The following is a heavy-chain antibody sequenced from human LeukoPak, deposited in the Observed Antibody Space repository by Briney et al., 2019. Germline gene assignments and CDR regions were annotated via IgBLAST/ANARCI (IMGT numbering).Heavy chain of an antibody. CDR3: ARGFNEMTPGGFDY. V-gene: IGHV6-1*01. Sequence: SQTLSLTCAISGDSVSSSSAAWNWIRQSPSRGLEWLGRTYYRSKWSKDYAVSVRSRITINPDTSKNHFSLQLNSVTPEDTAVYYCARGFNEMTPGGFDYWGQGMQVTVSS. CDR1: GDSVSSSSAA. J-gene: IGHJ4*02. CDR2: TYYRSKWSK. D-gene: IGHD5-24*01.